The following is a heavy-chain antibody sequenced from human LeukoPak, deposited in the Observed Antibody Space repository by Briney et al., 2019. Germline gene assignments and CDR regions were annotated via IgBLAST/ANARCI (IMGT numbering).Heavy chain of an antibody. D-gene: IGHD1-26*01. J-gene: IGHJ3*02. V-gene: IGHV4-59*08. Sequence: PSETLSLTCIVSGGSISSYYWSWIRQPPGKGLEWIGYIYSSGSTNSNLSLKSRVTISVDTSKSQFSLKMTSVTAADTAVYYCARQGSGGRAFDIWGQGTMVTVSS. CDR2: IYSSGST. CDR3: ARQGSGGRAFDI. CDR1: GGSISSYY.